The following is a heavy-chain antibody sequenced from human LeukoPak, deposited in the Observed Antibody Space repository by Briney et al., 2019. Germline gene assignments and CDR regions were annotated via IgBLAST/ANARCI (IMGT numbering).Heavy chain of an antibody. CDR3: ARVGNIAVAGTGVVD. V-gene: IGHV4-4*02. J-gene: IGHJ4*02. D-gene: IGHD6-19*01. CDR1: GGSIGSSNW. CDR2: IYHSGST. Sequence: PSETLSLTCAVSGGSIGSSNWWSWVRQPPGKGLEWIGEIYHSGSTNYNPSLKSRVTISVDKSKNQFSLKLSSVTAADTAVYYCARVGNIAVAGTGVVDWGQGTLVTVSS.